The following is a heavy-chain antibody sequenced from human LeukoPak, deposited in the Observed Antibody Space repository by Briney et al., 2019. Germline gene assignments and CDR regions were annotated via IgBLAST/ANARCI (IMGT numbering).Heavy chain of an antibody. J-gene: IGHJ4*02. D-gene: IGHD3-22*01. Sequence: GGSLRLSCAASGFTFSSYAMSWVRQAPGKGLEWVSAISGSGGSTYYADSVKGRFTISRDNSKNTLYLQMNSLRAEDTAVYYCAKDPSRYYDSSGPYFDYWGQGTPVTVSS. CDR3: AKDPSRYYDSSGPYFDY. CDR1: GFTFSSYA. V-gene: IGHV3-23*01. CDR2: ISGSGGST.